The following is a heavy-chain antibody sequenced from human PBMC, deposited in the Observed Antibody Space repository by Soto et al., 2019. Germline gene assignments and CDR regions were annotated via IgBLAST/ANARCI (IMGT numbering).Heavy chain of an antibody. CDR2: IYYSGST. V-gene: IGHV4-59*01. Sequence: SETLSLTCTVSGGSISSYYWSWIRQPPGKGLEWIGYIYYSGSTNYNPSLKSRVTISVDTSKNQFSLKLSSVTAADTAVYYCARGLGGIAVADYYFDYWGQGTLVTVSS. D-gene: IGHD6-19*01. CDR3: ARGLGGIAVADYYFDY. CDR1: GGSISSYY. J-gene: IGHJ4*02.